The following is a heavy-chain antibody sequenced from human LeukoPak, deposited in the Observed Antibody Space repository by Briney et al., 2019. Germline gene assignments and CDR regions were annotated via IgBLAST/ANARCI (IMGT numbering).Heavy chain of an antibody. CDR2: IYYSGST. CDR3: ARASYYDSSGYYGSFDY. Sequence: SETLSLTCTVSGGSISSHYWSWIRQPPGKGLEWIGYIYYSGSTYYNPSLKSRVTISVDTSKNQFSLKLSSVTAADTAVYYCARASYYDSSGYYGSFDYWGQGTLVTVSS. CDR1: GGSISSHY. D-gene: IGHD3-22*01. J-gene: IGHJ4*02. V-gene: IGHV4-59*11.